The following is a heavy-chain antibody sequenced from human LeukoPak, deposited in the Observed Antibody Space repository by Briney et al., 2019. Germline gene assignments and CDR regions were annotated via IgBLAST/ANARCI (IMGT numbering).Heavy chain of an antibody. CDR2: IYPGDSDT. CDR3: ARLSGYDPSYYYYGMDV. V-gene: IGHV5-51*01. CDR1: GYSFTSYW. Sequence: GESLKISCEGSGYSFTSYWIGWVRQMPGKGLEWMGIIYPGDSDTRYSPSFQGQVTISADKSISTAYLQWSSLKASDTAMYYCARLSGYDPSYYYYGMDVWGQGTTVTVSS. D-gene: IGHD5-12*01. J-gene: IGHJ6*02.